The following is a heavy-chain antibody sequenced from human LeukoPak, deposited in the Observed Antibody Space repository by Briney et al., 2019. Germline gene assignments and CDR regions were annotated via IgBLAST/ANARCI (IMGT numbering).Heavy chain of an antibody. J-gene: IGHJ5*02. V-gene: IGHV1-8*01. CDR3: ARERGYYYDSSGYYYSWFDP. D-gene: IGHD3-22*01. CDR2: MNPNSGNT. CDR1: GYTFTSYD. Sequence: ASVKVSCKASGYTFTSYDINWVRQATGQGLEWMGWMNPNSGNTGYAQKFQGRVTMTRNTSISTAYMELSSLRSEDTAVYYCARERGYYYDSSGYYYSWFDPWGQGTLATVSS.